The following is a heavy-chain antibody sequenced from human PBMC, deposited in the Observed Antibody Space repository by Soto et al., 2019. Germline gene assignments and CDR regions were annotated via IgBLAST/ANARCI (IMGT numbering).Heavy chain of an antibody. CDR2: INAGDGNT. CDR3: ARSLGVVTAIPLSVY. V-gene: IGHV1-3*01. D-gene: IGHD2-21*02. CDR1: GYTFTSYT. Sequence: ASVKVSCKASGYTFTSYTIHWVRQAPGQRLEWMGWINAGDGNTKYSQKFQGRVTITRDTSASTAYMELSSLRSEDTAVYYCARSLGVVTAIPLSVYWGQGTLVTVSS. J-gene: IGHJ4*02.